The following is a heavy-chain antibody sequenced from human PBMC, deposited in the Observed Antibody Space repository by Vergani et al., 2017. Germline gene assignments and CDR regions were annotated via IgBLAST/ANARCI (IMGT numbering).Heavy chain of an antibody. J-gene: IGHJ5*02. CDR2: IYYSGST. CDR3: ARGMTTVTTTNWFDP. V-gene: IGHV4-59*01. Sequence: QVQLQESGPGLVKPSETLSLTCTVSGGSISSYYWSWIRQPPGKGLEWIGYIYYSGSTNYNPSLTSLVTISVDTSKNQFSLKLSSVTAADTAVYYCARGMTTVTTTNWFDPWGQGTLVTVSS. CDR1: GGSISSYY. D-gene: IGHD4-17*01.